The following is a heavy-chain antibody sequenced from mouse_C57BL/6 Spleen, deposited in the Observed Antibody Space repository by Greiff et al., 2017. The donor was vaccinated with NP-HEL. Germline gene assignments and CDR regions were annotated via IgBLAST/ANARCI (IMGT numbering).Heavy chain of an antibody. CDR2: INPNNGGT. Sequence: VQLQQSGPELVKPGASVKIPCKASGYTFTDYNMDWVKQSHGKSLEWIGDINPNNGGTIYNQKFKGKATLTVDKSSSTAYMELRSLTSEDTAVYYCARWETWTSYFDVWGTGTTVTVSS. CDR3: ARWETWTSYFDV. D-gene: IGHD4-1*01. V-gene: IGHV1-18*01. CDR1: GYTFTDYN. J-gene: IGHJ1*03.